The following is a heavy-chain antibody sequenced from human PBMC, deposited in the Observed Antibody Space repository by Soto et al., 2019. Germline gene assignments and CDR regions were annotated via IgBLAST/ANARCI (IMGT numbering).Heavy chain of an antibody. CDR3: ARDLGGGYEPGDY. CDR1: GATFSISV. D-gene: IGHD5-12*01. CDR2: IISMFGTP. V-gene: IGHV1-69*12. Sequence: QVQLVQSGAELKKPGSSVKVSCRASGATFSISVVNWVRQAPGQGLEWMGGIISMFGTPNYSQKFQGRVTITADESTSTGYMELNNLRSDDTAIYYCARDLGGGYEPGDYWGQGTQVIVSS. J-gene: IGHJ4*02.